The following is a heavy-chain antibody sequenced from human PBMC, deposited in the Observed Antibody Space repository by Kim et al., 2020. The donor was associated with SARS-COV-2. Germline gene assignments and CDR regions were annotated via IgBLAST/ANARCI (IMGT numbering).Heavy chain of an antibody. CDR3: TTLPPYEDY. V-gene: IGHV3-15*01. J-gene: IGHJ4*02. D-gene: IGHD3-22*01. Sequence: GTTDYAAPGKGRFTISRDDSKNTLYLQMNSLKTEDTAVYYCTTLPPYEDYWGQGTLVTVSS. CDR2: GTT.